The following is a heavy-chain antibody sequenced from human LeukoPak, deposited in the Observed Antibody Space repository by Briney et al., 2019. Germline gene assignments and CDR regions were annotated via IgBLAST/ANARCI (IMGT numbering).Heavy chain of an antibody. V-gene: IGHV3-7*01. CDR1: GFTFSSHG. CDR2: IKQDGSEK. J-gene: IGHJ6*02. Sequence: GRSLRLSCAASGFTFSSHGMHWVRQAPGKGLEWVANIKQDGSEKYYVDSVKGRFTISRDNAKNSLYLQMNSLRAEDTAVYYCARLIGWLHRKGYGMDVWGQGTTVTVSS. D-gene: IGHD5-24*01. CDR3: ARLIGWLHRKGYGMDV.